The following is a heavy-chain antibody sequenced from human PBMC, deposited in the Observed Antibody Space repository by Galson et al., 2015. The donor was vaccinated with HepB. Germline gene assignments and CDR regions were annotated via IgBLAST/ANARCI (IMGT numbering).Heavy chain of an antibody. CDR1: GFTFSSSA. Sequence: SLRLSCAASGFTFSSSAMSWVRQAPGKGLGWVSAFSGSVGSTYYADSVKGRFTISRDNSMNTLYLQMNSLRAEDTAVYYCAIGPEWLLLSSLYDYWGQGTLVTVSS. J-gene: IGHJ4*02. V-gene: IGHV3-23*01. D-gene: IGHD3-22*01. CDR3: AIGPEWLLLSSLYDY. CDR2: FSGSVGST.